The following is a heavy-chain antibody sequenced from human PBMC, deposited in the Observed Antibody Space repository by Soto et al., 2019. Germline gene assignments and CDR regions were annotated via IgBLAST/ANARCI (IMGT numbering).Heavy chain of an antibody. D-gene: IGHD2-15*01. V-gene: IGHV1-69*01. CDR1: GGTFSSYA. Sequence: QVQLVQSGAEVKKPVSSVKVSCKASGGTFSSYAISWVRQAPGQGLEWMGGIIPIFGTANYAQKFQGRVTITADESTSTAYMELSSLRSEDTAVYYCASETRLGYCSGGSCYFFDSWGQGTLVTVSS. CDR3: ASETRLGYCSGGSCYFFDS. J-gene: IGHJ4*02. CDR2: IIPIFGTA.